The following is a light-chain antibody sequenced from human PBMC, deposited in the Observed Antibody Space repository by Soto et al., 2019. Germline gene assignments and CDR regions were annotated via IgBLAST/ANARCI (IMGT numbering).Light chain of an antibody. J-gene: IGKJ1*01. CDR3: QLRSNWPPTWT. Sequence: EIVLTQSPATLSLSPGERATLSCRASQSISNYLAWYQHKPGQAPRLLIYDASSRATGIPARFGGSGSGTDITLTISSLEPEDFAVDFGQLRSNWPPTWTFGQGTKVEVK. V-gene: IGKV3-11*01. CDR1: QSISNY. CDR2: DAS.